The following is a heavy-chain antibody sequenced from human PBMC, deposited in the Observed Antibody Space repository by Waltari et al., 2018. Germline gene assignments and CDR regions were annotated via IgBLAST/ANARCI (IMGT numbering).Heavy chain of an antibody. Sequence: QVQLVQSGAEVKKPGASVKVSCKTSGYTFSDSYMHWVRQAPGQGLEWMGGINPNSEATHSAQKFQGRVTMTRDTSISTAYMELSRLRSDDTAIYFCARGITIFGVVGDYFDYWGQGTLVTV. CDR1: GYTFSDSY. V-gene: IGHV1-2*02. J-gene: IGHJ4*02. D-gene: IGHD3-3*01. CDR3: ARGITIFGVVGDYFDY. CDR2: INPNSEAT.